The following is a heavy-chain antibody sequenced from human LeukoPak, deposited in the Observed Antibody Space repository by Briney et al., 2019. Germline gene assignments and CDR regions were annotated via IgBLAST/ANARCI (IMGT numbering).Heavy chain of an antibody. J-gene: IGHJ4*02. Sequence: PGRSLRLSCAVSGFTFSSYAMSWVPQAPGKGLEWVSAISGSGGSTYYADSVKGRFTISRDNSKNTLYLQMNSLRAEDTAVYYCAKGPAGYFDWLVPFDYWGQGTLVTVSS. D-gene: IGHD3-9*01. CDR3: AKGPAGYFDWLVPFDY. CDR2: ISGSGGST. CDR1: GFTFSSYA. V-gene: IGHV3-23*01.